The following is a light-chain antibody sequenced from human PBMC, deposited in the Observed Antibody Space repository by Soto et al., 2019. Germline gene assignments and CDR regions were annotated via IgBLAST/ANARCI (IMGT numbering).Light chain of an antibody. CDR1: QNIYYN. V-gene: IGKV3-20*01. J-gene: IGKJ5*01. CDR3: QQYGKSPRT. Sequence: MTQSPPTVSVSPGESATLSCRASQNIYYNVAWYQQRPGQAPRLLIYGASSRATGIPDRFSGSGSGTDFTLTISRLEPEDFAVYFCQQYGKSPRTVGQGTRLEIK. CDR2: GAS.